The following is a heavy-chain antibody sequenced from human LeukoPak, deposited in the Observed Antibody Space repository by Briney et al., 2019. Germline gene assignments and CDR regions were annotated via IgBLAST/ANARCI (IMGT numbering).Heavy chain of an antibody. J-gene: IGHJ4*02. V-gene: IGHV4-34*01. Sequence: AGGSLRLSCAASGFTFSDYYMSWIRQPPGKGLEWIGEINHSGSTNYNPSLKSRVTISVDTSKNQFSLKLSSVTAADTAVYYCARPRQYSSGWYFVGGYFDYWGQGTLVTVSS. D-gene: IGHD6-19*01. CDR1: GFTFSDYY. CDR3: ARPRQYSSGWYFVGGYFDY. CDR2: INHSGST.